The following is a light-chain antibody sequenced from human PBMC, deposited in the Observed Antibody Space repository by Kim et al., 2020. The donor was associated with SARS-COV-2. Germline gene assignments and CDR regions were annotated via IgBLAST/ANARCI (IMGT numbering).Light chain of an antibody. CDR2: QAS. J-gene: IGKJ2*01. Sequence: SASVGDRVNITCRASQSIGSWLAWYQQKPGKAPKLLIYQASSLESGVPSRFSGSGSGTDFTLTISSLQPDDFATYYCQQYQTYSFTFGQGTKLEI. CDR3: QQYQTYSFT. CDR1: QSIGSW. V-gene: IGKV1-5*03.